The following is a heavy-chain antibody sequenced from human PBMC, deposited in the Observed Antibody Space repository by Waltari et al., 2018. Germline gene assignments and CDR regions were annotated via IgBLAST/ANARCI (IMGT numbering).Heavy chain of an antibody. V-gene: IGHV3-30*01. Sequence: QVQLVESGGGVVQPGRSLRLSCAASGFTFSSYAMHWVRQAPGKGLEWVAVISYDGSNKYYADSVKGRFTISRDNSKNTLYLQMNSLRAEDTAVYYCARSLRNYDILTGYHTLYGMDVWGQGTTVTVSS. J-gene: IGHJ6*02. CDR3: ARSLRNYDILTGYHTLYGMDV. D-gene: IGHD3-9*01. CDR1: GFTFSSYA. CDR2: ISYDGSNK.